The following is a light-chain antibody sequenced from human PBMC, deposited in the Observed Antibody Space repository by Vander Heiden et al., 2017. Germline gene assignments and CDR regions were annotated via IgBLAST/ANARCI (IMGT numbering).Light chain of an antibody. CDR2: AAS. CDR3: RQDDNYPRT. CDR1: QGIRND. Sequence: AIQMTQSPSSLSASVGDRVTITCRASQGIRNDLGWYQQKPGKAPKLLIYAASSLQSGVPSRFSGSGSGTDFTLTISSLHPEDFATYYCRQDDNYPRTFGQGTKVEIK. J-gene: IGKJ1*01. V-gene: IGKV1-6*01.